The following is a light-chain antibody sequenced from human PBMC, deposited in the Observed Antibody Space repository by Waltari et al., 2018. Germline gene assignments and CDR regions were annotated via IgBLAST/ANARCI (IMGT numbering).Light chain of an antibody. J-gene: IGKJ2*01. CDR2: EVS. CDR1: PRLLLSDGKTP. V-gene: IGKV2-29*02. Sequence: VMTQTPLSLSVTSGQPASSHCESGPRLLLSDGKTPLFWHLQKPGQSPQLLMFEVSRRVSGVPDRFSGSGSGTTFTLKISRVEAEDVGVYYCMQGIHFPYTFGQGTKLEIK. CDR3: MQGIHFPYT.